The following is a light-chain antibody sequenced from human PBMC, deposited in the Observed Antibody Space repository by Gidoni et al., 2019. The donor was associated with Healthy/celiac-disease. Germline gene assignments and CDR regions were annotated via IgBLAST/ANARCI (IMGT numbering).Light chain of an antibody. Sequence: EIVLTHSPGTLSLSPGERATLSCRASQSVSSSYLAWYQQKPGQAPRLLIYGASSRATGIPDRFSGSGSGTDFTLTISRLEPEDFAVYYCQQYGSSSSFGQGTKLEIK. CDR2: GAS. CDR3: QQYGSSSS. V-gene: IGKV3-20*01. CDR1: QSVSSSY. J-gene: IGKJ2*04.